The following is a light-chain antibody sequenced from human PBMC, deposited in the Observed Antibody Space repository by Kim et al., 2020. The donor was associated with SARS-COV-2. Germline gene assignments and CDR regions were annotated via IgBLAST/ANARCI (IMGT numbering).Light chain of an antibody. Sequence: DIQMTQSPSSVSASVGDRVTITCRASQGINNFLAWYQQKPGKAPKLLIYGIFNLFSGVPSRFSGSGSGTDFTLTINNLQPEDLATYYCQQAASFPRTFGQGTKVDIK. CDR1: QGINNF. CDR2: GIF. V-gene: IGKV1-12*01. J-gene: IGKJ1*01. CDR3: QQAASFPRT.